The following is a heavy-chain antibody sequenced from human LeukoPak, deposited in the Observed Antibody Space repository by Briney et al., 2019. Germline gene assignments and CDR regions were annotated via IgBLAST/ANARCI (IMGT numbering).Heavy chain of an antibody. CDR2: INPNSGGT. J-gene: IGHJ4*02. CDR3: ARSPDILTGENFDY. V-gene: IGHV1-2*02. Sequence: ASVKVSCKASGYTFTGYYMHWVRQAPGQGLEWMGWINPNSGGTNYAQKFQGRVTMTRDTSISTVYMELSRLRSDDTAVFYCARSPDILTGENFDYWGQGTLVTVSS. CDR1: GYTFTGYY. D-gene: IGHD3-9*01.